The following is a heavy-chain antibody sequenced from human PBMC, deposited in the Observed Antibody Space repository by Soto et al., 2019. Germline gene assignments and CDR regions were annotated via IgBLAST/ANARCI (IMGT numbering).Heavy chain of an antibody. CDR2: INHSGST. V-gene: IGHV4-34*01. D-gene: IGHD2-15*01. J-gene: IGHJ4*02. CDR1: GGSFSGYY. CDR3: ARDPGEVAATPFDY. Sequence: QVQLQQWGAGLLKPSETLSLTCAVYGGSFSGYYWSWIRQPPGKGLEWIGEINHSGSTNYNPSLKSRVTISVDTSKNQFSLKLRSVTAADTAVYYCARDPGEVAATPFDYWGQGTLVTVSS.